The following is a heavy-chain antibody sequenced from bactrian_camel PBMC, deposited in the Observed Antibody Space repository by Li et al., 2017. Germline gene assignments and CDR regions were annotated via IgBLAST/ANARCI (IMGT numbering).Heavy chain of an antibody. Sequence: VQLVESGGGSVQAGGSLRLSCAASGYTSSRNYMGWFRQVPGKEREGVAAVYRGRGSTYYADSVKGRFTISQDSALNTVYLQMHSLRPEDTAMYYCAAGRGMAAGNWYDTKNYDYWGQGTQVTVS. J-gene: IGHJ4*01. CDR2: VYRGRGST. V-gene: IGHV3S40*01. CDR3: AAGRGMAAGNWYDTKNYDY. CDR1: GYTSSRNY. D-gene: IGHD6*01.